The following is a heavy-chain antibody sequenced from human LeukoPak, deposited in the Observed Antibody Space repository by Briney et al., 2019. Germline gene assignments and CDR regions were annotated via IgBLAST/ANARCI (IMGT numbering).Heavy chain of an antibody. CDR1: GYTFTSYG. J-gene: IGHJ4*02. CDR3: ANNAFHYYGSGSYVLDY. V-gene: IGHV1-18*01. Sequence: GASVTVSCKASGYTFTSYGISWVRQAPGQGLEWMGWISAYNGNTNYAQKLQGRVTMTTDTSTSTAYMELRSLRSEDTAVYYCANNAFHYYGSGSYVLDYWGQGTLVTVSS. CDR2: ISAYNGNT. D-gene: IGHD3-10*01.